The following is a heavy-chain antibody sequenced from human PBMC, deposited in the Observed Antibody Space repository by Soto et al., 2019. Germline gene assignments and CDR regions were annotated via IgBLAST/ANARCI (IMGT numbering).Heavy chain of an antibody. CDR1: GYTFTSYY. Sequence: ASVKVSCKASGYTFTSYYMHWVRQAPGQGLEWMGIINPSGGSTSYAQKFQGRVTMTRDTSTSTVYMGLSSLRSEDTAVYYCARDIRIAAHLIWFDPWGQGTLVTVSS. CDR3: ARDIRIAAHLIWFDP. CDR2: INPSGGST. D-gene: IGHD6-6*01. V-gene: IGHV1-46*01. J-gene: IGHJ5*02.